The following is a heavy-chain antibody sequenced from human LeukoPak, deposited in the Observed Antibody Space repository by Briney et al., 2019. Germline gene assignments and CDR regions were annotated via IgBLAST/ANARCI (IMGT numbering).Heavy chain of an antibody. CDR3: AKDRSDSSGYPLDY. CDR1: GFTFSSYG. D-gene: IGHD3-22*01. Sequence: GGSLRLSCAASGFTFSSYGMHWVRQAPSKGLEWVAVIWYDGSNKYYADSVKGRFTISRDNSKNTLYLQMNSLRAEDTAVYYCAKDRSDSSGYPLDYWGQGTLVTVSS. J-gene: IGHJ4*02. CDR2: IWYDGSNK. V-gene: IGHV3-33*06.